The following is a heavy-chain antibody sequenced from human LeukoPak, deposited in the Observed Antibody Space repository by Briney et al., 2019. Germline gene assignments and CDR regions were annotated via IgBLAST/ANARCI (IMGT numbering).Heavy chain of an antibody. J-gene: IGHJ6*02. CDR1: GFTFSSYA. CDR2: ISGSGGST. V-gene: IGHV3-23*01. CDR3: ARESSSWYGVVYYYYGMDV. Sequence: GGSLRLSCAASGFTFSSYAMSWVRQAPGKGLEWVSAISGSGGSTYYADSVKGRFTISRDNSKNTLYLQMNSLRAEDTAVYYCARESSSWYGVVYYYYGMDVWGQGTTVTVSS. D-gene: IGHD6-13*01.